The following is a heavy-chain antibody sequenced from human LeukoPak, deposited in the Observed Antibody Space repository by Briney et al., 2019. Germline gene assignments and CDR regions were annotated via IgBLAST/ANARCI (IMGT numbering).Heavy chain of an antibody. V-gene: IGHV3-21*01. D-gene: IGHD3-10*01. J-gene: IGHJ4*02. Sequence: GGSLRLSCAASGFTFSSYSMNWVRQAPGKGLEWVLSISSSSSYIYYADSVKGRFTISRDNAKNSLYLQMNSLRAEDTAVYYCARDALYGGTMVRGARSGFDYWGQGTLVTVSS. CDR3: ARDALYGGTMVRGARSGFDY. CDR2: ISSSSSYI. CDR1: GFTFSSYS.